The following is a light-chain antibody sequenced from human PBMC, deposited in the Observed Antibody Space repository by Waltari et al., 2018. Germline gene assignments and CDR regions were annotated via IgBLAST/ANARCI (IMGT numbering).Light chain of an antibody. Sequence: IQLTQSPSSLSASVGDRVTITCRAIQGVSTYLAWYQHKPGSAPKLLIPAVSTLQSGVPSRFSASGSGTDFTLTINSLQPQDFATYYCQQFNNYPSTFGQGTRLEIQ. CDR1: QGVSTY. V-gene: IGKV1-9*01. CDR2: AVS. J-gene: IGKJ5*01. CDR3: QQFNNYPST.